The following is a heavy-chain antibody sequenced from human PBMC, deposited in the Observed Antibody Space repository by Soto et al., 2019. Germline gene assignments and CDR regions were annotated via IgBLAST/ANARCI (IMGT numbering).Heavy chain of an antibody. Sequence: QVQLVQSGAEVKKPGASVKVSCKASGYTFTSYYMHWVRQAPGQGLEWMGIINPSGGSTSYAQKFQGRVTMTRDTSTSKVYMELSSLRSEDTAVYYCAREQGFWSGFTQNYYYYGMDVWGQGTTVTVSS. D-gene: IGHD3-3*01. CDR1: GYTFTSYY. V-gene: IGHV1-46*01. CDR3: AREQGFWSGFTQNYYYYGMDV. CDR2: INPSGGST. J-gene: IGHJ6*02.